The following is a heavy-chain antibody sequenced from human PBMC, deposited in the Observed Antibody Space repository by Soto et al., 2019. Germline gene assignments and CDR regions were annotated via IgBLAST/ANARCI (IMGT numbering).Heavy chain of an antibody. CDR2: ISYDGSNK. D-gene: IGHD3-3*01. CDR1: GFTFSSYA. Sequence: QVQLVESGGGVVQPGRSLRLSCAASGFTFSSYAMHWVRQAPGKGLEWVAVISYDGSNKYYADSVKGRFTISRDNSKNPLYLQMNTLRAEDTAVYYCARETYYDFCSGPYYGMDVWGQGTTVTVSS. V-gene: IGHV3-30-3*01. CDR3: ARETYYDFCSGPYYGMDV. J-gene: IGHJ6*02.